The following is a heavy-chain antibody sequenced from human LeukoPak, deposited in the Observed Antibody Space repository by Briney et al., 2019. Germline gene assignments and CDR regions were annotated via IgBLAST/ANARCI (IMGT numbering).Heavy chain of an antibody. Sequence: HSGGSLRLSCAASGFTFSSYAMSWVRQAPGKGLEWVSAISGSGGSTYYADSVKGRFTISRDNSKNTLYLQMNSLRAEDTAVYYCAKDSSGWKPYYFDYWGQGTLVTVSS. J-gene: IGHJ4*02. V-gene: IGHV3-23*01. CDR2: ISGSGGST. CDR1: GFTFSSYA. CDR3: AKDSSGWKPYYFDY. D-gene: IGHD1-1*01.